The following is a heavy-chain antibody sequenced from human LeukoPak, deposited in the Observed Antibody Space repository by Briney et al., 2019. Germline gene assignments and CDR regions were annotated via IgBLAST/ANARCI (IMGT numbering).Heavy chain of an antibody. Sequence: GGSLRLSCAASGFTFSTYGMSWVRQAPGKGLEWVSAISGSAAGTFYSDSVKGRFTISRDYSKNTLSLQMNSLRVEDTAVYYCAEYSGYAGYYFDSWGQGTLVTVSS. J-gene: IGHJ4*02. D-gene: IGHD5-12*01. V-gene: IGHV3-23*01. CDR3: AEYSGYAGYYFDS. CDR1: GFTFSTYG. CDR2: ISGSAAGT.